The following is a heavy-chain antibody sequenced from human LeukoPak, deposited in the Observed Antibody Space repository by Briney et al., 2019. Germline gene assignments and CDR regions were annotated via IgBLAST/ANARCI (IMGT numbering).Heavy chain of an antibody. V-gene: IGHV4-38-2*02. CDR3: ARVIRGVIRYYYYYMDV. J-gene: IGHJ6*03. CDR2: IYHSGST. Sequence: PSETLSLTCNVSGYSISSGYYWGWIRQPPGKGLEWIGSIYHSGSTNYNPSLKSRVTISVDTSKNQFSLKLSSVTAADTAVYYCARVIRGVIRYYYYYMDVWGKGTTVTISS. CDR1: GYSISSGYY. D-gene: IGHD3-10*01.